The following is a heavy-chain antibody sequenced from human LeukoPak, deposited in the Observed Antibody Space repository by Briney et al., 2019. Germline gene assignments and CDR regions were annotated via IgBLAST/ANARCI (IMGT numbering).Heavy chain of an antibody. Sequence: KAGGSLRLSCAASGFTFSSYEMNWVRQAPGKGLEWVSYISSSGSTIYYADSVKGRFTISRDNAKNSLYLQMNTLRAEDTAVYYCARDNWNDVEGAFDIWGQGTLVTVSS. V-gene: IGHV3-48*03. CDR1: GFTFSSYE. D-gene: IGHD1-20*01. CDR3: ARDNWNDVEGAFDI. CDR2: ISSSGSTI. J-gene: IGHJ3*02.